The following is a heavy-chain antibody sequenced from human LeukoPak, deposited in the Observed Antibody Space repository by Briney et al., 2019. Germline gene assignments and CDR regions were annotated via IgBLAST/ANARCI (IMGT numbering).Heavy chain of an antibody. Sequence: GALRLSCAASGFTFSSYGMSWVRQAPGKGLEWVSAISGSGGSTYYADSVKGRFTISRDISKNTLYLQMNSLRAEDTAIYYCATLYGYDSTSYPSWGQGTLVTVSS. J-gene: IGHJ5*02. CDR2: ISGSGGST. V-gene: IGHV3-23*01. D-gene: IGHD3-22*01. CDR3: ATLYGYDSTSYPS. CDR1: GFTFSSYG.